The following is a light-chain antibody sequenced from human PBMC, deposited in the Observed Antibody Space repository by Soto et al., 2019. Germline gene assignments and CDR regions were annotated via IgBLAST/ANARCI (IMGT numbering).Light chain of an antibody. CDR3: QQYNNWPPDRT. J-gene: IGKJ1*01. CDR1: QSVGSN. V-gene: IGKV3-15*01. CDR2: GAS. Sequence: EIGITQSPATLSVSPGERATLSCRASQSVGSNLAWYQQRPGQAPRLLIYGASTRATGVPARFSGSGSGTEFTLPISSLQSADFGIYFCQQYNNWPPDRTFGQGTKVEIK.